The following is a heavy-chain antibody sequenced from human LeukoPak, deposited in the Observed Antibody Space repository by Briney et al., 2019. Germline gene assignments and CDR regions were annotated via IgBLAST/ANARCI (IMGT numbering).Heavy chain of an antibody. CDR3: ARDRGGYYDGSGYSY. CDR1: GGSISSYY. CDR2: IYHSGST. Sequence: SETLSLTCTVSGGSISSYYWSWIRQPPGKGLEWIGEIYHSGSTNYNPSLKSRVTISVDKSKNQFSLKLSSVTAADTAVYYCARDRGGYYDGSGYSYWGQGTLVTVSS. V-gene: IGHV4-59*12. J-gene: IGHJ4*02. D-gene: IGHD3-22*01.